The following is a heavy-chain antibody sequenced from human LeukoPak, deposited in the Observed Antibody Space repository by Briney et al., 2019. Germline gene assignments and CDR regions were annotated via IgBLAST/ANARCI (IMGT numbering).Heavy chain of an antibody. CDR1: GFTFSIFE. CDR2: ISTSGRAI. CDR3: ARAYRNYYGSGSRVFDI. J-gene: IGHJ3*02. V-gene: IGHV3-48*03. Sequence: PGGSLRLSCAAFGFTFSIFEMNWVRQVPGNGREWILYISTSGRAITYADSVKGRVTISRDNDKNSLYLQMDRLRVEDTAVYDCARAYRNYYGSGSRVFDIWGQGTMVTVSS. D-gene: IGHD3-10*01.